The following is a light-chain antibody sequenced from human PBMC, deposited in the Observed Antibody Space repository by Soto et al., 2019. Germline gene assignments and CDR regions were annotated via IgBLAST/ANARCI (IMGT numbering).Light chain of an antibody. CDR1: QSISTS. CDR2: KAS. V-gene: IGKV1-5*03. J-gene: IGKJ1*01. CDR3: QPYNSDSRT. Sequence: DIQMTQSPSTLSASVGDRVTITCRASQSISTSLAWYRHNPGEAPKLLIYKASTLERGVPSRFSGSGSGTDFTLTISSLQPDDFATYYCQPYNSDSRTFGQGTKVDIK.